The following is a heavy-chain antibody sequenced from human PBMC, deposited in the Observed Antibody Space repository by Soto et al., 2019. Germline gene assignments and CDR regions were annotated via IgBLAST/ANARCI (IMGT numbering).Heavy chain of an antibody. CDR2: ISTSSSYI. J-gene: IGHJ5*02. V-gene: IGHV3-21*04. D-gene: IGHD2-2*01. Sequence: EVQLVESGGGLVKPGGSLRLSCAASGFTFSTYAMNWVRQAPGKGLEWVSSISTSSSYIYYADSVKGRFTISRDNAKNSLYLQMNSLRAEDSAVYYCASSYPMILVVPAANLWGQGTLVTVSS. CDR3: ASSYPMILVVPAANL. CDR1: GFTFSTYA.